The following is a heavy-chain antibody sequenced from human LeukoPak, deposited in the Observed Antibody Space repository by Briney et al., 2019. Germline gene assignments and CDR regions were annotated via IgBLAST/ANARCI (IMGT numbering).Heavy chain of an antibody. D-gene: IGHD3-22*01. CDR1: GYSFTSYW. V-gene: IGHV5-51*01. CDR3: ATLSTYYYDSSGYYSSAWFDP. J-gene: IGHJ5*02. CDR2: IYPGDSDT. Sequence: GESLKISCKGSGYSFTSYWIGWVRQMPGKGLEWMGIIYPGDSDTRYSPSFQGQVTISADKSISTAYLQWSGLKASDTAMYYCATLSTYYYDSSGYYSSAWFDPWGQGTLVTVSS.